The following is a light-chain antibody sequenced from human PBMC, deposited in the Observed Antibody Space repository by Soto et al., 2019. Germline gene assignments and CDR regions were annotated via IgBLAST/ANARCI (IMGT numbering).Light chain of an antibody. J-gene: IGKJ4*01. CDR2: AAS. V-gene: IGKV1-9*01. CDR1: RGINSF. CDR3: QQLNSYPLI. Sequence: DIQLTQSPSFLSASVGDRVTITCRASRGINSFLAWYQQRPGKAPKLLIYAASTLQSEVPTRFSGSGSGTEFTLTISSLQPEDFATYYCQQLNSYPLIFGGGTKVEI.